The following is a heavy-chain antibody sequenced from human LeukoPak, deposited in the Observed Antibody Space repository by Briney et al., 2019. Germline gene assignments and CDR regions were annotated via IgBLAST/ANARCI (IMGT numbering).Heavy chain of an antibody. D-gene: IGHD6-13*01. Sequence: SGTLSLTCTVYGRSFSGYYWNWIRQPPGKGLEWIGEINHSGSTNYNPSLKSRVTISVDTSKNQFSLKLSSVTAADTAIYYCARNGQYYSNNWYGNNWFDPWGQGTLVTVSS. CDR3: ARNGQYYSNNWYGNNWFDP. CDR2: INHSGST. V-gene: IGHV4-34*01. J-gene: IGHJ5*02. CDR1: GRSFSGYY.